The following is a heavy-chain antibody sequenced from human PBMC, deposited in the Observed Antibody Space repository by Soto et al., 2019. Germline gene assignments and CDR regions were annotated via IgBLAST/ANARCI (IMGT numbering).Heavy chain of an antibody. CDR2: IYDSGNT. CDR3: VSSRAAIYGDAFDV. Sequence: VQLQESGPGLVKPSETLSLTCSVSGDSISSYFRNWIRQPPGKGLEWIGRIYDSGNTDYNPSLTSRVTISLSTSKNQFSLNLSSVTAADTAVYYCVSSRAAIYGDAFDVWGQGTMVTVSS. V-gene: IGHV4-59*03. D-gene: IGHD2-2*01. J-gene: IGHJ3*01. CDR1: GDSISSYF.